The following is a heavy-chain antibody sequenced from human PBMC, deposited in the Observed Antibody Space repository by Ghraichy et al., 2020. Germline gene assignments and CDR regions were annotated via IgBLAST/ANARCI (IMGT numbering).Heavy chain of an antibody. V-gene: IGHV3-48*01. D-gene: IGHD3-9*01. CDR3: ARPSQSDWSMDV. Sequence: GGSLRLSCAASGFTFSTYSMNWVRQAPGKGLEWVSYISSSSSTVYYADSVKGRFTISRDNAKNSLYLQMNSLRAEDTAVYYCARPSQSDWSMDVWGQGTTVTLSS. CDR1: GFTFSTYS. J-gene: IGHJ6*02. CDR2: ISSSSSTV.